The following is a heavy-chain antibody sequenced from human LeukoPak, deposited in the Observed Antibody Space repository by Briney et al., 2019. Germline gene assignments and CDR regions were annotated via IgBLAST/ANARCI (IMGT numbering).Heavy chain of an antibody. D-gene: IGHD2-8*02. J-gene: IGHJ4*02. Sequence: GGSLRLSCAASGFTFSSYAMHWVRQAPGKGLEYVSAISSNGGSTYYANSVKGRFTISRDNSKNTLYLQMNSLRAEDTAVYYCARGGDMGYCTGGTCYFDYWGQGALVTVSS. CDR3: ARGGDMGYCTGGTCYFDY. CDR2: ISSNGGST. CDR1: GFTFSSYA. V-gene: IGHV3-64*01.